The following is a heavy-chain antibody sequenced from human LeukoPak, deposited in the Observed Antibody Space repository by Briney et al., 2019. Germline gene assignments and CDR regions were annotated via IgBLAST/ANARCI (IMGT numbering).Heavy chain of an antibody. D-gene: IGHD5-18*01. CDR1: GFTFSSYW. Sequence: GGSLRLSCAASGFTFSSYWMHWVRQAAGKGLVWVSRIKSDGSTTTYADSVKGRFTISRDNAKNTLYLQMNSLRAEDTAVYYCARVVDTHFDYWGQGTLVTVSS. CDR2: IKSDGSTT. J-gene: IGHJ4*02. V-gene: IGHV3-74*01. CDR3: ARVVDTHFDY.